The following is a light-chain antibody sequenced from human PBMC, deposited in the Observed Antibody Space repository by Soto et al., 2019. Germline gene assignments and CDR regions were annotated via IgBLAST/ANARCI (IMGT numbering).Light chain of an antibody. CDR1: QGISSY. Sequence: DFQMTQSPSTLSASVGDRVTITCRASQGISSYLAWYQQKPGKAPKLLIYAASTLQSGVPSRFSGSGSGTEFTLTISSLQPEDFATYYCQQLNSYPLFGQGTRLEIK. CDR2: AAS. CDR3: QQLNSYPL. J-gene: IGKJ5*01. V-gene: IGKV1-9*01.